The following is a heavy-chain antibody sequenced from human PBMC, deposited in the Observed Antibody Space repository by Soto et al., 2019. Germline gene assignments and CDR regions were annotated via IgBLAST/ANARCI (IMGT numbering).Heavy chain of an antibody. CDR2: IWYDGSNK. CDR3: AREAAVDGWTPFSDY. J-gene: IGHJ4*02. V-gene: IGHV3-33*01. CDR1: GFTFSSYG. D-gene: IGHD6-19*01. Sequence: GGSLRLSCAASGFTFSSYGMHWVRQAPGKGLEWVAVIWYDGSNKYYADSVKGRFTVSRDNSKNTLYLQMNSLRAEDTAVYYCAREAAVDGWTPFSDYWGQGTLVTVSS.